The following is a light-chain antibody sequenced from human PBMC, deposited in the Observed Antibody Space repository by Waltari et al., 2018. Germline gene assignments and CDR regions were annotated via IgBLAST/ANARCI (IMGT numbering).Light chain of an antibody. J-gene: IGKJ2*01. CDR2: DAS. Sequence: EIVLTQSPATLSLSPGERAPLTCRASQSVSSYLAWYQQKPGQAPRLLIYDASNRATGIPARFSGSGSGTDFTLTISSLEPEDFAVYYCQQRSNWPYTFGQGTKLGIK. CDR3: QQRSNWPYT. CDR1: QSVSSY. V-gene: IGKV3-11*01.